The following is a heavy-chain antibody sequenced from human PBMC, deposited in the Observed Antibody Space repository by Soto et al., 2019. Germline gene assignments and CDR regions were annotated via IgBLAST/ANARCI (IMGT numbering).Heavy chain of an antibody. CDR1: GFTFSTYS. Sequence: PGGSLRLSCAASGFTFSTYSMNWVRQAPGKGLERVSSISGSGNYTHYADFLRGRFTISRDNAKTSLYLQMNSLRAEDTAVYYCAREGINNYNEYYFDSWGQGTVVTVS. V-gene: IGHV3-21*01. J-gene: IGHJ4*02. D-gene: IGHD4-4*01. CDR2: ISGSGNYT. CDR3: AREGINNYNEYYFDS.